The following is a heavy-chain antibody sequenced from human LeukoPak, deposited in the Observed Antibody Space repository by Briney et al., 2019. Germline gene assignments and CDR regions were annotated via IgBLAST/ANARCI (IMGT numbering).Heavy chain of an antibody. CDR2: IYYSWST. V-gene: IGHV4-59*07. Sequence: PSDTLSLTCTVSVHPISIHYWSWTRQPPGKGLECIGYIYYSWSTNFNPSLKSRVTISVDTSKNQFSLKLSSVTAADTAVYYCARLRQGKWFDPWGQGTLVTVSS. D-gene: IGHD3-10*01. CDR3: ARLRQGKWFDP. J-gene: IGHJ5*02. CDR1: VHPISIHY.